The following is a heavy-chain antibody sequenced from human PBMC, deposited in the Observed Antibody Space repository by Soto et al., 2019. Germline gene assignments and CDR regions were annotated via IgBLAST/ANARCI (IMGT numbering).Heavy chain of an antibody. Sequence: EMQLVESGGGLVQPGGSLRLSCATSGFILSDCAMNWVRQAPGKGLEWVSYISSSSSVIDYADSVKGRFTVSRDNARNSLYLQMNSLIAEDTAVYYCARDLSWGSNWYYYMDVWGKGTTVTVSS. CDR2: ISSSSSVI. D-gene: IGHD7-27*01. CDR1: GFILSDCA. J-gene: IGHJ6*03. CDR3: ARDLSWGSNWYYYMDV. V-gene: IGHV3-48*01.